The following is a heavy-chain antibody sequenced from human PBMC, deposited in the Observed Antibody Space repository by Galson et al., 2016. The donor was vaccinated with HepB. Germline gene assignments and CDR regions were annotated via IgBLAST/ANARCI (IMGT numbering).Heavy chain of an antibody. Sequence: SLRLSCAASGFTFSSYGMHWVRQAPGKGLEWVAVISYDGSDKYYADSVKGRFTISRDNSKNTLYLQLNSLRPEDTDVYYCAKDRRYYDSSGYFWEGYYYDGMDVWGQGTTVTVSS. V-gene: IGHV3-30*18. CDR3: AKDRRYYDSSGYFWEGYYYDGMDV. CDR2: ISYDGSDK. J-gene: IGHJ6*02. CDR1: GFTFSSYG. D-gene: IGHD3-22*01.